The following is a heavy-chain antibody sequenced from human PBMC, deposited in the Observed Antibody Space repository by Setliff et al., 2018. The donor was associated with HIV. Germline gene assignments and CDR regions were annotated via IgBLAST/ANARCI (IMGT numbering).Heavy chain of an antibody. V-gene: IGHV1-2*02. Sequence: GASVKVSCKASGYTFTDYFMHWVRQAPGQGLEWMGWISPDNANTRISRRFRGSVTMTRDRSIKTAYMEFSGLTSDDTAVYSCARQLSNSFDYWGQGTLVTVSS. D-gene: IGHD1-1*01. CDR2: ISPDNANT. J-gene: IGHJ4*02. CDR1: GYTFTDYF. CDR3: ARQLSNSFDY.